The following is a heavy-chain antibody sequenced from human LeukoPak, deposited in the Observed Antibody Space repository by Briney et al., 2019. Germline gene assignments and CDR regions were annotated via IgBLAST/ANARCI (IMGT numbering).Heavy chain of an antibody. CDR2: INHSGST. Sequence: PSETLSLTFAVYGGSFSGYYWSWIRQRPGKGLEWIGEINHSGSTNYNPSLKSRVTISVDTSKNQLSLKLSSVTAADTAVYYCARTSARITMIVVVIPLFDYWGQGTLVTVSS. CDR3: ARTSARITMIVVVIPLFDY. D-gene: IGHD3-22*01. V-gene: IGHV4-34*01. J-gene: IGHJ4*02. CDR1: GGSFSGYY.